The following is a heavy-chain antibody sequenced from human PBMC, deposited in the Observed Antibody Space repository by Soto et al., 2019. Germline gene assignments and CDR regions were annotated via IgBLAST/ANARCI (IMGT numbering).Heavy chain of an antibody. CDR3: AKDAYRGYRWMDY. J-gene: IGHJ4*02. Sequence: QVQLVESGGGVVQPGRSLRLSCAASGFTFSSYGMHWVRQAPGKGLEWVAVISYDGSNKYYADSVKGRFTISRDNSKNTLYLQMNSLRAEDTAVYYCAKDAYRGYRWMDYWGQGTLVTVSS. V-gene: IGHV3-30*18. CDR1: GFTFSSYG. D-gene: IGHD5-18*01. CDR2: ISYDGSNK.